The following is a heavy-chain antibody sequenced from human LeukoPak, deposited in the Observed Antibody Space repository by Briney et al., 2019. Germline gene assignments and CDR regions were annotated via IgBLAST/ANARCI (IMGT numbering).Heavy chain of an antibody. D-gene: IGHD6-13*01. CDR1: GFTFRNYG. J-gene: IGHJ5*02. V-gene: IGHV3-23*01. CDR2: IDGSGGET. Sequence: GGSLRPSCAASGFTFRNYGLTWVRQAPGKGLEWVSAIDGSGGETNYAESVKGRFTISRDNSKSTMYLQMNSLRAEDTALYYCAKGFGATGNYWFAPWGQGTLVTVSS. CDR3: AKGFGATGNYWFAP.